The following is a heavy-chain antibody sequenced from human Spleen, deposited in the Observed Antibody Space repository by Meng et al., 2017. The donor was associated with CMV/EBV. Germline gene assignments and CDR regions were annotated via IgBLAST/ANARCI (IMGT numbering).Heavy chain of an antibody. J-gene: IGHJ6*02. D-gene: IGHD3-10*01. CDR3: ARGSGSSLYYYYYGMDV. CDR2: INPNSGGT. CDR1: GYTFTGYY. V-gene: IGHV1-2*02. Sequence: ASVKVSCKASGYTFTGYYMHWVRQAPGQGLEWMGWINPNSGGTNYVQKFQGRVTMTRDTSISTAYMELSSLRSEDTAVYYCARGSGSSLYYYYYGMDVWGQGTTVTVSS.